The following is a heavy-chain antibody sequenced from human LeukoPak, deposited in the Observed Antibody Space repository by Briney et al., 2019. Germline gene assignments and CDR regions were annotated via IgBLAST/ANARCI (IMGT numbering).Heavy chain of an antibody. V-gene: IGHV3-23*01. J-gene: IGHJ4*02. CDR3: AKLGVWEILGGFEY. D-gene: IGHD1-26*01. Sequence: SGGSLRLSCAASGFTFSSYAMSWVRQAPGKGLEWVSVISGSGGTTYYADSVKGRFTISRDNSKNTLYLQMNSLRAEDTAVYYCAKLGVWEILGGFEYWGQGTLVTVSS. CDR2: ISGSGGTT. CDR1: GFTFSSYA.